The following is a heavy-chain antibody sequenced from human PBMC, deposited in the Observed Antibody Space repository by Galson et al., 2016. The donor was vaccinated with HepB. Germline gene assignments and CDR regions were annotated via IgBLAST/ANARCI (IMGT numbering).Heavy chain of an antibody. J-gene: IGHJ6*02. CDR1: GFTFNNYG. D-gene: IGHD2-2*01. CDR2: ISGSGKST. CDR3: AKRCSSASCYRGMDV. V-gene: IGHV3-23*01. Sequence: SLRLSCAASGFTFNNYGMTWVRQAPGKGLEWVSAISGSGKSTFYADAVKGRFTISRDNSKNTLFLQMDSLRAEDTAIYYCAKRCSSASCYRGMDVWGQGTTVTVSS.